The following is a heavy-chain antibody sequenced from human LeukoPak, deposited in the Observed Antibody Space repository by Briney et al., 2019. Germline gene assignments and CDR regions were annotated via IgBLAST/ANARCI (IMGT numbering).Heavy chain of an antibody. CDR3: ARVPGYCSSTSCYLDAFDI. CDR1: GYTFTSYG. V-gene: IGHV1-18*01. Sequence: ASVKVSCKASGYTFTSYGISWVRQAPGQGLEWMGWISAYNGNTNYAQKLQGRVTMTTDTSTSTAYMELRSLRSDDTAVHYCARVPGYCSSTSCYLDAFDIWGQGTMVTVSS. CDR2: ISAYNGNT. J-gene: IGHJ3*02. D-gene: IGHD2-2*01.